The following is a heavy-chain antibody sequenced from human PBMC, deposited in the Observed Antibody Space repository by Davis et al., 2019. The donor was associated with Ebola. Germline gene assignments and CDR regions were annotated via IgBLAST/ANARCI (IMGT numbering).Heavy chain of an antibody. CDR1: GYSFTSYW. Sequence: GSSLKISCKASGYSFTSYWIGWVRQMPGKGLEWMGIIYPGDSDTRYSPSFQGQVTISADKSISTAYLQWSSLKASDTAMYYCARRDYSNLYYFDYWGQGTLVTVSS. CDR2: IYPGDSDT. J-gene: IGHJ4*02. CDR3: ARRDYSNLYYFDY. V-gene: IGHV5-51*01. D-gene: IGHD4-11*01.